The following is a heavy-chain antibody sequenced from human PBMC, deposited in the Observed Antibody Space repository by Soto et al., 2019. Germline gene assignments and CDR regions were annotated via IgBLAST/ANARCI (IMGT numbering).Heavy chain of an antibody. CDR2: VTANGGST. Sequence: WWSLRLSCSATVFTFSVYAMTWFRQAPGKGLEWVSAVTANGGSTYSADSVKGRFTISRDNSKNTLFLQMNSLRAEDTAVYYCASLGVGDWANYYYYGMDVWGQGTTVTVSS. J-gene: IGHJ6*02. D-gene: IGHD2-21*02. V-gene: IGHV3-23*01. CDR1: VFTFSVYA. CDR3: ASLGVGDWANYYYYGMDV.